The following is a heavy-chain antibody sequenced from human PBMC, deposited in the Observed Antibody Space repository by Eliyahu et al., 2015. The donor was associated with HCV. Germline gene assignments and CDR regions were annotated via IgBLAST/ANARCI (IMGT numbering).Heavy chain of an antibody. D-gene: IGHD2-15*01. J-gene: IGHJ2*01. CDR3: SRSMGRDCSYSVCPLFYFDL. V-gene: IGHV3-49*04. CDR1: GFXFGDYA. Sequence: EVQLXESGGDLIQPGRSLXLSXSGSGFXFGDYALXWVXXVPGKGLEWVGLIRSEVYGGTTEYAASVKGRFTISRDDSRATAYLQMSSLESEDTAVYYCSRSMGRDCSYSVCPLFYFDLWGRGTLVTVSS. CDR2: IRSEVYGGTT.